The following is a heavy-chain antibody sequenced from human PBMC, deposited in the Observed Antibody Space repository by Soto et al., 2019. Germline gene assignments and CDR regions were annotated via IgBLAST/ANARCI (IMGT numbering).Heavy chain of an antibody. J-gene: IGHJ4*02. V-gene: IGHV3-23*01. CDR3: AKSHTIFGVVIMFDY. D-gene: IGHD3-3*01. CDR1: GFTFSSYA. CDR2: ISGSGGST. Sequence: GGSLRLSCAASGFTFSSYAMSWVRQAPGKGLEWVSAISGSGGSTYYADSVKGRFTISRDNSKNTLYLQMNSLRAEDTAVYYCAKSHTIFGVVIMFDYWGQGTLVTVSS.